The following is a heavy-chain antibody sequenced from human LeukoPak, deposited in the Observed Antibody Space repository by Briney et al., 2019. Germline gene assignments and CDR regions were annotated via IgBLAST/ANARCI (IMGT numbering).Heavy chain of an antibody. Sequence: SETLSLTYTVSGGSISSYYWSWIRQPPGKGLEWIGYIYYSGSTNYNPSLKSRVTISVDTSKNQFSLKLSSVTAADTAVYYCARVPYYYDSSGYPHDAFDIWGQGTMVTVSS. CDR2: IYYSGST. D-gene: IGHD3-22*01. J-gene: IGHJ3*02. V-gene: IGHV4-59*01. CDR3: ARVPYYYDSSGYPHDAFDI. CDR1: GGSISSYY.